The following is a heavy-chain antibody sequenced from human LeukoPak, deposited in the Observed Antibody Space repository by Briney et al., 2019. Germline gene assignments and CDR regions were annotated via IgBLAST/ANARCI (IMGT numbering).Heavy chain of an antibody. V-gene: IGHV1-69*04. J-gene: IGHJ4*02. D-gene: IGHD2-21*02. CDR3: ARDKASDGFDY. CDR1: GGTFSSYA. Sequence: SVKVSCKASGGTFSSYAISWVRQAPGQGLEWMGRIIPILGIANYAQKFQGRVTITADKSTSTAYMELSSLRSEDTAVYYCARDKASDGFDYWGQGTLVTVSS. CDR2: IIPILGIA.